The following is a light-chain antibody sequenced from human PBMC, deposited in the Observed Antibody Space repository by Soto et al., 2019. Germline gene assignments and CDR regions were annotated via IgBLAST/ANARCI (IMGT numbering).Light chain of an antibody. CDR2: MNN. J-gene: IGLJ2*01. CDR3: AAWDDTLSGLV. V-gene: IGLV1-47*01. Sequence: QAVVTQPPSASGTPGQRVTISCSGSRSNIGTNYVYWYQQLPGTAPKLLIYMNNQRPSGVPDRFSGSKSGTSASLAISGLRSEDEADYYCAAWDDTLSGLVFGGGTKLTVL. CDR1: RSNIGTNY.